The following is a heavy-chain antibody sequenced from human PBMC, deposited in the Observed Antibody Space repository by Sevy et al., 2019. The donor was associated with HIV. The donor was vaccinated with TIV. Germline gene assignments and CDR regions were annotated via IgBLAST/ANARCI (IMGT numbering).Heavy chain of an antibody. D-gene: IGHD3-10*01. CDR1: GFTFSGYA. CDR2: ISTSGDTI. V-gene: IGHV3-48*03. J-gene: IGHJ5*02. Sequence: GGSLRLSCAASGFTFSGYAMHWVRQAPGKGLEWVSYISTSGDTIYYADSVEGRFTISRDNAKNSLYLQMSSLRVEDTAIYYCAPGSLSWGQGTLVTVSS. CDR3: APGSLS.